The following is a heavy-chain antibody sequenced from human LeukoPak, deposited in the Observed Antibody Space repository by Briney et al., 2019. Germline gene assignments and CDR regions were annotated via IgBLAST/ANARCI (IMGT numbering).Heavy chain of an antibody. CDR3: AKRGADSGGNSALVAFDI. V-gene: IGHV3-23*01. CDR1: GFTFSSYA. J-gene: IGHJ3*02. D-gene: IGHD4-23*01. Sequence: GGSLRLSCAASGFTFSSYAMSWVRQAPGKGLEWVSGISGSGDSTYYADSVKGRFTISRDNSKNTLYLQMNSLRAEDTAVYYCAKRGADSGGNSALVAFDIWGQGTMVTVSS. CDR2: ISGSGDST.